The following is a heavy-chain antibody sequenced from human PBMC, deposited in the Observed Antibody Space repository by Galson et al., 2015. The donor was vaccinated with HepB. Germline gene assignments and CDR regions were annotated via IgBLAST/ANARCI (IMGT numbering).Heavy chain of an antibody. Sequence: SLRLSCAASGFTFSRNVRSWARQAPGKGLEWVTVISYDGRNKHCADSVKGRFTISRDNSKNMVYLQMNSLRAEDTALYYCAKDPYLYHALAGNMAGFDYWGQGTLVTVSS. CDR1: GFTFSRNV. D-gene: IGHD6-19*01. V-gene: IGHV3-30*18. J-gene: IGHJ4*02. CDR3: AKDPYLYHALAGNMAGFDY. CDR2: ISYDGRNK.